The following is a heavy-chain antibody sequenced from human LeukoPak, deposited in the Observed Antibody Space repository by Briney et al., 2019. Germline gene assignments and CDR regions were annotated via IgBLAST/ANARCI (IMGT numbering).Heavy chain of an antibody. J-gene: IGHJ5*02. CDR3: ARSYSSSSRFDP. Sequence: SETLSLTCSVSGGSLSGTGYYWGWIRQPPGKGLEWIANIYDTGSTYYNPSLKTRVTISLDAAKNQVSLKLSSVTAADTAVYYCARSYSSSSRFDPWGQGTLVTVSS. CDR1: GGSLSGTGYY. V-gene: IGHV4-39*07. CDR2: IYDTGST. D-gene: IGHD6-6*01.